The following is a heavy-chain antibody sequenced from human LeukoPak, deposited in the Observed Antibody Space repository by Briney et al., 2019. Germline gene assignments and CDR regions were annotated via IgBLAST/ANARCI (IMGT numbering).Heavy chain of an antibody. Sequence: ASVKVSCKASGGTFSSYTISWVRQAPGQGLEWMGGIIPNFGTANYAQKFQGRVTITADESTSTAYMELSSLRSEDTAVYYCARVIVVVPAAERAYYYGMDVWGQGTTVTVSS. CDR3: ARVIVVVPAAERAYYYGMDV. J-gene: IGHJ6*02. D-gene: IGHD2-2*01. V-gene: IGHV1-69*13. CDR1: GGTFSSYT. CDR2: IIPNFGTA.